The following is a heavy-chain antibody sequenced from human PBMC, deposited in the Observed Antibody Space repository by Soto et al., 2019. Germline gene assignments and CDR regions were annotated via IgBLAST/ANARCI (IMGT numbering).Heavy chain of an antibody. CDR2: ISYDGSNK. CDR3: ARDRYDSSGYSVY. Sequence: GGSLRLSCAASGFTFSSYAMHWVRQAPGKGLEWVAVISYDGSNKYYADSVKGRFTISRDNSKNTLYLQMNSLRAEDTAVYYCARDRYDSSGYSVYWGQGTLVTVSS. J-gene: IGHJ4*02. CDR1: GFTFSSYA. D-gene: IGHD3-22*01. V-gene: IGHV3-30-3*01.